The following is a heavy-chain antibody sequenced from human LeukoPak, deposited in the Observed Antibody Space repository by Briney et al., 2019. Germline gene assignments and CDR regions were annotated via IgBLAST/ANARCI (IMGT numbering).Heavy chain of an antibody. J-gene: IGHJ4*02. V-gene: IGHV3-48*04. Sequence: GGSLRLSCAASGFSFSSYSMNWVRQAPGKGLEWVSYINSGSSNLHYADSVKGRFTISRDNAKNSLYLQMDSLRAEDTAVYYCARANLYGSGTALVWSQGILVTVSS. CDR3: ARANLYGSGTALV. CDR1: GFSFSSYS. D-gene: IGHD3-10*01. CDR2: INSGSSNL.